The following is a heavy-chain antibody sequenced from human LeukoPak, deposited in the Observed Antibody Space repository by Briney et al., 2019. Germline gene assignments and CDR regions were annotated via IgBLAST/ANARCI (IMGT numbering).Heavy chain of an antibody. CDR3: AREEAAVAGMLDY. J-gene: IGHJ4*02. CDR2: IYTSGST. D-gene: IGHD6-19*01. CDR1: GGSISSGSYY. Sequence: SETLSLTCTVSGGSISSGSYYWSWIRQPAGKGLEWIGRIYTSGSTNYNPSLKSRVTISVDTSKNQFSLKLSSATAADTAVYYCAREEAAVAGMLDYWGQGTLVTVSS. V-gene: IGHV4-61*02.